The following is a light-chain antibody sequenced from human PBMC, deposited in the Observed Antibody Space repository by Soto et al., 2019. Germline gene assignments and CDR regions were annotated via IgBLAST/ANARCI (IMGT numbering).Light chain of an antibody. Sequence: DIQMTQSPSSLSASVGDRVSINCRASQSISAWLAWYQQKPGKAPRLLIYKASTLEIGVPSRFSGSGSGTEFTLTISSLQPDDFATYYCQQYNSYPWTFGQGTKVDIK. CDR3: QQYNSYPWT. J-gene: IGKJ1*01. CDR1: QSISAW. V-gene: IGKV1-5*03. CDR2: KAS.